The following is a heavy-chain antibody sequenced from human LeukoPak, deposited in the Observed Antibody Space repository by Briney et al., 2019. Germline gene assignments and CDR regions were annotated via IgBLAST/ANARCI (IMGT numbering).Heavy chain of an antibody. CDR1: GFTFSSDS. Sequence: GGALRLSCAASGFTFSSDSMNWVRQAPGKGLEWVSSISSSSSYIYYADSVKGRFTISRDNAKNSLYLQMNSLRAEDTAVYCRATKKTVLRYFDWLSSAEYFQHWGQGTLVTVSS. D-gene: IGHD3-9*01. CDR3: ATKKTVLRYFDWLSSAEYFQH. CDR2: ISSSSSYI. V-gene: IGHV3-21*01. J-gene: IGHJ1*01.